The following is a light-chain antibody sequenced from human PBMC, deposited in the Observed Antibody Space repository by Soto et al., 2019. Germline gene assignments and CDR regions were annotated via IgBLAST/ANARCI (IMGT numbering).Light chain of an antibody. CDR3: QSWDSSTAG. V-gene: IGLV3-1*01. J-gene: IGLJ2*01. CDR2: QDD. Sequence: SYELTQPPSVSVSPGQTASITCSGHKLGDKYACWYQQKPGQSPVLVIYQDDKRPSGIPERFSGSNSGNTATLTISGTQAMDEADYYCQSWDSSTAGLGGGTKLTVL. CDR1: KLGDKY.